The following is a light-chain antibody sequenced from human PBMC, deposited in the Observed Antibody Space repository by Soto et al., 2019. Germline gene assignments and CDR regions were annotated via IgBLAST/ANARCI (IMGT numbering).Light chain of an antibody. V-gene: IGKV1-33*01. J-gene: IGKJ3*01. CDR3: QQYGSQFT. CDR2: AAS. CDR1: QDIKNY. Sequence: DIQMNQSPSSLSASVGDRVTITCQSSQDIKNYVNWYQQKQGKAPQLLVYAASTLELGVPSRFSGSGSGTEFTFTISSLQPEDIATYYWQQYGSQFTFGPGTKVD.